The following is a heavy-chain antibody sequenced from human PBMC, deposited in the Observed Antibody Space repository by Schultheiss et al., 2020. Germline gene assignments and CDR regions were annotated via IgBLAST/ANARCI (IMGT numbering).Heavy chain of an antibody. CDR1: GFTFSDYY. V-gene: IGHV3-69-1*01. CDR2: ISSSSTI. Sequence: GVLKISCAASGFTFSDYYMSWIRQAPGKGLEWVSYISSSSTIYYADSVKGRFTISRDNAKNSLYLQMNSLRDEDTAVYYCARDLGGDTAMVLRGYYYYYGMDVWGQGTTVTVSS. J-gene: IGHJ6*02. D-gene: IGHD5-18*01. CDR3: ARDLGGDTAMVLRGYYYYYGMDV.